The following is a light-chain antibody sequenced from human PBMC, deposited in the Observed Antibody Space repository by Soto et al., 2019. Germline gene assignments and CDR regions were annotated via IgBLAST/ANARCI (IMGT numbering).Light chain of an antibody. V-gene: IGKV3-11*01. CDR2: DAS. CDR3: QQRSNWPPRIT. CDR1: QSVSSN. J-gene: IGKJ5*01. Sequence: EIVMTKSPATLSVSPGERATLSCRASQSVSSNLAWYQQKPGQAPRLLIYDASNRATGIPARFSGSGSGTDFTLTISSLEPEDFAVYYCQQRSNWPPRITFGQGTRLEIK.